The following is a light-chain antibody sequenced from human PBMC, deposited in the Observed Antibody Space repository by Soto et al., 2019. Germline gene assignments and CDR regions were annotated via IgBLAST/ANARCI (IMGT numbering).Light chain of an antibody. CDR2: YDT. V-gene: IGLV3-21*04. J-gene: IGLJ3*02. CDR1: NIGSIS. CDR3: QVWDTTRDHQV. Sequence: SYELTQPPSVSVAPGSTASIACGGNNIGSISVHWYQQKPGQASVLVISYDTDRPSGIPERFSASNSGNTATLTISRVEAGDEADYYCQVWDTTRDHQVFGGGTKVTVL.